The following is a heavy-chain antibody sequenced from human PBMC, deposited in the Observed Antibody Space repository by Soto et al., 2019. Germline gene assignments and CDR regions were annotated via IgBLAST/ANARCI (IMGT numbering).Heavy chain of an antibody. CDR3: ATGRRLVTWFDP. D-gene: IGHD3-9*01. V-gene: IGHV4-31*03. Sequence: SETLSLTCSVAGDSMSSGAIYWTWIRQHPGKGLAWIGYIFYGGSTYYNPSLKSRVVISLASCTNQFSLILSSVPAADTAVYSCATGRRLVTWFDPLCQGTQVTVSS. CDR2: IFYGGST. J-gene: IGHJ5*02. CDR1: GDSMSSGAIY.